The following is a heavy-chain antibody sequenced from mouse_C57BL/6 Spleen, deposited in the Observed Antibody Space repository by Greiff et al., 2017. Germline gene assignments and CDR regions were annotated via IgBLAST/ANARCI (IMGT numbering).Heavy chain of an antibody. Sequence: EVQLQQSGPELVKPGASVKISCKASGYTFTDYYMNWVKQSHGKSLEWIGDINPNNGGTSYNQKFKGKAKLTVDKSSSTAYMELRSLTSEDSAVYYCARKLRYYFDYWGQGTTLTVSS. V-gene: IGHV1-26*01. CDR3: ARKLRYYFDY. D-gene: IGHD1-1*01. J-gene: IGHJ2*01. CDR2: INPNNGGT. CDR1: GYTFTDYY.